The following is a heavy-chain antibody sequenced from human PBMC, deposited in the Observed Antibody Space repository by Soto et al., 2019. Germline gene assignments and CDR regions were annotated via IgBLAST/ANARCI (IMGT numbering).Heavy chain of an antibody. J-gene: IGHJ5*02. Sequence: GGSLRLSCAASGFTFSSYSMNWVRQAPGKGPEWVSSISSSSSYIYYADSVKGRFTISRDNAKNSLYLQMNSLRAEDTAVYYCARHSTNKCWYYGRFEHWGHGTLVTVPS. CDR3: ARHSTNKCWYYGRFEH. V-gene: IGHV3-21*01. CDR1: GFTFSSYS. D-gene: IGHD3-10*01. CDR2: ISSSSSYI.